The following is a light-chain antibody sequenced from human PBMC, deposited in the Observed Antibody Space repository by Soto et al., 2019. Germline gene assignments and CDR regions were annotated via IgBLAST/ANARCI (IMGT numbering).Light chain of an antibody. CDR1: QSVSSIY. J-gene: IGKJ5*01. Sequence: ETVLTQSPGTLSLSPGERATLSCRASQSVSSIYLAWYQQKPGQAPRLLIFGASKRATGIPDRFNGSGSGRDFTLAISGLEPEDFAVYYCQQFGSSPLISVGQGTRL. V-gene: IGKV3-20*01. CDR2: GAS. CDR3: QQFGSSPLIS.